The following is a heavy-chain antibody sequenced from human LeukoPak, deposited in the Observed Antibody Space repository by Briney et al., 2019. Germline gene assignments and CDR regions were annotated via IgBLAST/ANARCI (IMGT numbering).Heavy chain of an antibody. CDR2: ISGSAKST. CDR1: GFTFSSYA. J-gene: IGHJ6*02. Sequence: PGGSLRLSCAVSGFTFSSYAMSWVRQAPGKGLEWVSGISGSAKSTYYADSVKGRFTISRHNSKNTLYLQMNSLRAEDTAVYYCARDMIVVVNPEDYYYYGMDVWGQGTTVTVSS. V-gene: IGHV3-23*01. D-gene: IGHD3-22*01. CDR3: ARDMIVVVNPEDYYYYGMDV.